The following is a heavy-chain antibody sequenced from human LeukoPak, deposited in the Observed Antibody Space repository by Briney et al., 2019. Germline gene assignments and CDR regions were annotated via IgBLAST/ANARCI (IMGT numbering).Heavy chain of an antibody. CDR3: ARGGPLGMGYYYYGMDV. J-gene: IGHJ6*02. D-gene: IGHD7-27*01. V-gene: IGHV4-38-2*02. CDR2: IYNSGST. CDR1: GYSLSSTFS. Sequence: SETLSLTCSVSGYSLSSTFSWGWIRQPPAKGLEWIGSIYNSGSTYYNPSRKSRVTMSVDTSKNQFSLKLDSVTAADTAVYYCARGGPLGMGYYYYGMDVWGQGTTVTVSS.